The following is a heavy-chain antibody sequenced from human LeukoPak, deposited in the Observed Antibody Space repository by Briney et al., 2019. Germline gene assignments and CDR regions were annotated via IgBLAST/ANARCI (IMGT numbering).Heavy chain of an antibody. CDR1: GGSISSYY. J-gene: IGHJ5*02. CDR2: IYTSGST. Sequence: SETLSLTCTVSGGSISSYYWSWIRQPAGKGLEWIGRIYTSGSTNYNPSLKSRVTMSVDTSKDQFSLKLSSVTAADTAVYYCARVKGGDILTGPNWFDPWGQGTLVTVSS. D-gene: IGHD3-9*01. CDR3: ARVKGGDILTGPNWFDP. V-gene: IGHV4-4*07.